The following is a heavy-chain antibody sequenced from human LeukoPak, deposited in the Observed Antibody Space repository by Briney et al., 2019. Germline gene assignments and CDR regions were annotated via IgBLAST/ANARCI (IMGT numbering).Heavy chain of an antibody. J-gene: IGHJ4*02. D-gene: IGHD2-2*01. CDR1: GGSFSGYY. CDR2: INHSGST. CDR3: ARGDFRDIVVVPAAPKGHFDY. V-gene: IGHV4-34*01. Sequence: SETLSLTCAVYGGSFSGYYWSWIRQPPGKGLEWIGEINHSGSTNYNPSLKSRVTIPVDTSKNQFSLKLSSVTAADTAVYYCARGDFRDIVVVPAAPKGHFDYWGQGTLVTVSS.